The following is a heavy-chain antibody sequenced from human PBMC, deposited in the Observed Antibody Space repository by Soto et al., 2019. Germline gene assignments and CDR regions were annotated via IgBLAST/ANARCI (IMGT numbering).Heavy chain of an antibody. V-gene: IGHV1-18*01. D-gene: IGHD3-9*01. CDR1: GYTFTHYG. CDR3: ARPQNDILTVSYTIFFDS. CDR2: ISAYNGNR. Sequence: QVQLLQSGAEVKKPGASVKVSCKASGYTFTHYGITWLRQAPGQGPEWMGWISAYNGNRDYAQNLQDRVTMTTDTSTSTAYMELRSLRSDDTAVYYCARPQNDILTVSYTIFFDSWGQGTLVTVSS. J-gene: IGHJ5*01.